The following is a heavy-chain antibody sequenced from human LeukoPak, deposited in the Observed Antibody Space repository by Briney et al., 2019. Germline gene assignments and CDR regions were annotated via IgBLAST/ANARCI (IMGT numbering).Heavy chain of an antibody. CDR1: GFTFSSYW. D-gene: IGHD6-19*01. CDR2: IKQDGSEK. J-gene: IGHJ5*02. V-gene: IGHV3-7*01. Sequence: GGSLRLSCAASGFTFSSYWMSWVRQAPGKGLEWVANIKQDGSEKCYVDSVKGRFTISRDNAKNSLYLQMNSLRAEDTAVYYCARLEIHRIAVAGTYYNWFDPWGRGTLVTVSS. CDR3: ARLEIHRIAVAGTYYNWFDP.